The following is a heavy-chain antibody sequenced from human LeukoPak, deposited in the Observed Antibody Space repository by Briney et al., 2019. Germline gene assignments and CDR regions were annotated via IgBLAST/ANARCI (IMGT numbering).Heavy chain of an antibody. Sequence: GGSLRLSCAASGFTFSSYGMSWVRQAPGKGLEWVSAISGSGGSTYYADSVKGRFTISRDNSKNTLYLQMNSLRAEDTAVYYCARARYYDFWSAFDYWGQGTLVTVSS. V-gene: IGHV3-23*01. J-gene: IGHJ4*02. D-gene: IGHD3-3*01. CDR2: ISGSGGST. CDR3: ARARYYDFWSAFDY. CDR1: GFTFSSYG.